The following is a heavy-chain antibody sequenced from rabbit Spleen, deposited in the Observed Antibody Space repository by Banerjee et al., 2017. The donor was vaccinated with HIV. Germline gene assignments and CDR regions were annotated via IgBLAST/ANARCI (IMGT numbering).Heavy chain of an antibody. Sequence: QEQLVESGGGLVQPGGSLKLSCKASGFDFSSYGVSWVRQAPGKGLEWIGYIDPIFGITYFANWVNGRFTFSSHNAQNTLFLQLNSLTAADTATYFCVRDVAANFSLWGPGPLVTVS. CDR2: IDPIFGIT. J-gene: IGHJ4*01. D-gene: IGHD4-1*01. CDR1: GFDFSSYG. CDR3: VRDVAANFSL. V-gene: IGHV1S47*01.